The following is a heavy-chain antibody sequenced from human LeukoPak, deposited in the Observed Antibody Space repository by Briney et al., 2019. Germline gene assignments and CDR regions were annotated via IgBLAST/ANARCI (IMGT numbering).Heavy chain of an antibody. CDR3: ARGDTYYRFDP. D-gene: IGHD3-10*01. Sequence: TSETLSLTCTVSGGSISSYYWSWIRQPPGKGLEWIGYIYYSGSTNYNPSLKSRVTISVDTSKNQFSLKLSSVTAADTAVYYCARGDTYYRFDPWGQGTLVTVSS. J-gene: IGHJ5*02. V-gene: IGHV4-59*01. CDR1: GGSISSYY. CDR2: IYYSGST.